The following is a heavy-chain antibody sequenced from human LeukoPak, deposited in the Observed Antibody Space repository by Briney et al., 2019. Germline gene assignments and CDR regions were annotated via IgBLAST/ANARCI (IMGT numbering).Heavy chain of an antibody. Sequence: GGSLRLSCAASGFTFISYAMSWVRQAPGKGLEWVSAISGSGGSIYYADSVKGRSTVSRDNSKNTLYLQMNTLRAEDTAVYYCAKDEDARPMYFQDWGQGTLVTVSS. J-gene: IGHJ1*01. V-gene: IGHV3-23*01. D-gene: IGHD3-10*02. CDR2: ISGSGGSI. CDR3: AKDEDARPMYFQD. CDR1: GFTFISYA.